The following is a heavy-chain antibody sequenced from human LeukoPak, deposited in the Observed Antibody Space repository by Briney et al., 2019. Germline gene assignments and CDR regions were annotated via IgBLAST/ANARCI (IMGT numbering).Heavy chain of an antibody. Sequence: GGSLRLSCAASGFTFNNFWMSWVRQAPGKGLEWVANINQKGSGKYYVDSVKGQFTISRDNAKSSLYLQMNSLRAEETAVYYCARIPHWPLTGYYFDCWGQGTLVTVSS. CDR3: ARIPHWPLTGYYFDC. D-gene: IGHD3-9*01. CDR1: GFTFNNFW. J-gene: IGHJ4*02. CDR2: INQKGSGK. V-gene: IGHV3-7*01.